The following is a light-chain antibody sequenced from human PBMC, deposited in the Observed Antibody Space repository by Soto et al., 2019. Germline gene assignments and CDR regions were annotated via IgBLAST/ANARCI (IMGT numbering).Light chain of an antibody. V-gene: IGKV1-39*01. CDR2: VVS. CDR3: QQSYSIPYT. CDR1: QTISRN. J-gene: IGKJ2*01. Sequence: DIQLTQSPSSLSASVGDRVTITCRASQTISRNLNWYQQKPGEAPRLLMYVVSTLQGGVPSRFSGSESGTDYTLTISSVQPDDFATYYCQQSYSIPYTFGQWTKLEIK.